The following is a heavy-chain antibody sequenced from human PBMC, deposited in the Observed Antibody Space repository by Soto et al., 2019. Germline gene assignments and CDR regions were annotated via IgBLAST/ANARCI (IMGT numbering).Heavy chain of an antibody. V-gene: IGHV5-51*01. CDR2: IYPGDSDT. CDR3: ATGGYCSDTTCYNFFDY. Sequence: PGESLKISCQGSGYSFTTYWIGWVRQMPGKGLEWMGIIYPGDSDTRYSPSFQGQVTISADKSISTAYLQWSSLKASDTAIYYCATGGYCSDTTCYNFFDYWGQGTVVTVSS. CDR1: GYSFTTYW. D-gene: IGHD2-2*02. J-gene: IGHJ4*02.